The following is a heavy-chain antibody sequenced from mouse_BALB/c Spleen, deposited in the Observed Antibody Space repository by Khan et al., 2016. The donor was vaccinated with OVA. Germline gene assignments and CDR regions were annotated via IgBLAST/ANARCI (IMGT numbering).Heavy chain of an antibody. CDR3: ARGDYYGSSSFAY. CDR1: GYSFTGYY. J-gene: IGHJ3*01. CDR2: ISCYNGST. Sequence: LVKPGASVKISCKASGYSFTGYYMHWVKQSHGKSLEWIGYISCYNGSTTYNQKFKGKATFTVDTSSSTVYMQFNSLTSEDSAGYYCARGDYYGSSSFAYWGQGTLVTVSA. V-gene: IGHV1S34*01. D-gene: IGHD1-1*01.